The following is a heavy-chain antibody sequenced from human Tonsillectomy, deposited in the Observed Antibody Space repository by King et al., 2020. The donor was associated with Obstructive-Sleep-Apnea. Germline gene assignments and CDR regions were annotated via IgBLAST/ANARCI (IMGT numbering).Heavy chain of an antibody. J-gene: IGHJ4*02. Sequence: VQLVESGGGLVQPGRSLRLSCAASGFTFDDYAMHWVRQAPGKGLEWVSGISWNSGSIGYADSVKGRFTISRDNAKNSLYLQMNSLSAEDTALYYCAKDTHRDPVAGMVDYWGQGTLVTVSS. CDR2: ISWNSGSI. CDR1: GFTFDDYA. D-gene: IGHD6-19*01. V-gene: IGHV3-9*01. CDR3: AKDTHRDPVAGMVDY.